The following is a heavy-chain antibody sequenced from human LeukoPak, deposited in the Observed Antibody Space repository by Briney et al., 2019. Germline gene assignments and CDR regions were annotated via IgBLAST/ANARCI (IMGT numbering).Heavy chain of an antibody. D-gene: IGHD6-19*01. Sequence: KPSETLSLTCTVSGGSISSYYWSWIRQPPGKGLEWIGYTYYSGSTNYNPSLKSRVTISVDTSKNQFSLKLSSVTAADTAVYYCARALLDGAGSVDYWGQGTLVTVSS. CDR1: GGSISSYY. CDR2: TYYSGST. J-gene: IGHJ4*02. CDR3: ARALLDGAGSVDY. V-gene: IGHV4-59*01.